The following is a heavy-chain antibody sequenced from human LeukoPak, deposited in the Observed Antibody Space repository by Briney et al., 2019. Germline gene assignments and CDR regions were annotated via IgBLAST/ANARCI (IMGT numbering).Heavy chain of an antibody. V-gene: IGHV3-74*01. Sequence: PGGSLRLSCVASGFTFKNSWMHWVRQAPGKGLVWVSRMDADGSNTHYVDSVKGRFTISRDNAKNSLYLQMNSLRAEDTAVYYCAELGITMIGGVWGKGTTVTISS. D-gene: IGHD3-10*02. CDR3: AELGITMIGGV. J-gene: IGHJ6*04. CDR2: MDADGSNT. CDR1: GFTFKNSW.